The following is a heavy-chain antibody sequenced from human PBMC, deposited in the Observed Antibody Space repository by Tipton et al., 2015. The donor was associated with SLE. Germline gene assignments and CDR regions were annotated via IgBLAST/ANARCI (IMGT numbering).Heavy chain of an antibody. CDR1: GGTFYSYA. CDR3: ARAGAYSYGYFGY. V-gene: IGHV1-69*01. CDR2: IIPFFGTA. D-gene: IGHD5-18*01. Sequence: QVQLVQSGAEVKKPGSSVKVSCKASGGTFYSYAISWVRQAPGQGLEWMGGIIPFFGTAQYAQKFQGRVTITTDESTSTAYMELSSLRSEDTAVYYCARAGAYSYGYFGYWGQGALVTVSA. J-gene: IGHJ4*02.